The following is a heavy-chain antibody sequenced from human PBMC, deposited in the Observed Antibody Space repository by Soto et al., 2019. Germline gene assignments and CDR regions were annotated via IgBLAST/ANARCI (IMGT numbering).Heavy chain of an antibody. V-gene: IGHV3-30-3*01. CDR1: GFTFSSYA. CDR3: ARDRDYYGSGSSFDY. CDR2: ISYDGSNK. D-gene: IGHD3-10*01. J-gene: IGHJ4*02. Sequence: VQLVESGGGVVQPGRSLRLSCAASGFTFSSYAMHWVRQAPGKGLEWVAVISYDGSNKYYADSVKGRFTISRDNSKNTLYLQMNSLRAEDTAVYYCARDRDYYGSGSSFDYWGQGTLVTVSS.